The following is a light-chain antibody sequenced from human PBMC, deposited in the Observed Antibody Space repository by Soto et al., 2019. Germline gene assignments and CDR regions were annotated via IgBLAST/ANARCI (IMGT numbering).Light chain of an antibody. CDR2: SNN. CDR1: SSNIGSNT. CDR3: AVWDDSLNGYV. J-gene: IGLJ1*01. Sequence: QTVVTQPPSASGTPGQRVTISCSGSSSNIGSNTVNWYQHLSGTAPKVLVYSNNQRPSGVPDRFSGSKSGTSASLAISGLQSEDEADYYCAVWDDSLNGYVFGTGTKLTVL. V-gene: IGLV1-44*01.